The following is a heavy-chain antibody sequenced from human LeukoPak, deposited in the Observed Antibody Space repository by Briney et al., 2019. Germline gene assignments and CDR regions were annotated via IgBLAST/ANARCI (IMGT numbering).Heavy chain of an antibody. V-gene: IGHV4-30-4*01. CDR2: IYWSGST. D-gene: IGHD5-24*01. CDR1: GGSFSSGDHY. J-gene: IGHJ4*02. Sequence: SETLSLTCTVSGGSFSSGDHYWSWVRQSPGMGLEWIGYIYWSGSTYYNPSLKRRVTISQNASKGQVSLKVRSVTAADAAVYFCARVTDGYPGYFDYWGQGTLVTVSS. CDR3: ARVTDGYPGYFDY.